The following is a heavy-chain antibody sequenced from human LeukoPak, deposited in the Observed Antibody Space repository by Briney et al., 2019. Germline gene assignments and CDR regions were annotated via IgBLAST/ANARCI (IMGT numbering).Heavy chain of an antibody. V-gene: IGHV4-31*03. Sequence: PSETLSLTCTVSGGSINNGGYYWSWIRQRPGKGLEWIGYIYYSGSSYYNPSLRSRVTISVDTSKNHFFLKLSSVTAADTAVYYCARNRDGYNSFDYWGQGTLVTVSS. CDR1: GGSINNGGYY. CDR3: ARNRDGYNSFDY. D-gene: IGHD5-24*01. J-gene: IGHJ4*02. CDR2: IYYSGSS.